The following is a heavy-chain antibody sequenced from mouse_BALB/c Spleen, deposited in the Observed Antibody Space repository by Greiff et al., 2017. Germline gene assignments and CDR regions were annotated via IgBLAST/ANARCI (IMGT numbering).Heavy chain of an antibody. V-gene: IGHV1-5*01. CDR1: GYSFTSYW. CDR2: IYPGNSDT. D-gene: IGHD1-1*01. Sequence: VQLQQSGTVLARPGASVKMSCKASGYSFTSYWMHWVKQRPGQGLEWIGAIYPGNSDTSYNQKFKGKAKLTAVTSASTAYMELSSLTNEDSAVYYCTRPYYCGSSYEASVVDYWGQGTTLTVSS. CDR3: TRPYYCGSSYEASVVDY. J-gene: IGHJ2*01.